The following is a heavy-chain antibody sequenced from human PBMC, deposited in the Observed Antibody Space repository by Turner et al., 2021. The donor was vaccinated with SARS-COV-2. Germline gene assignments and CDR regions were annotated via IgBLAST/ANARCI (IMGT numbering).Heavy chain of an antibody. CDR2: ICPSGSG. CDR1: GGSLSVFY. J-gene: IGHJ5*02. V-gene: IGHV4-4*07. D-gene: IGHD6-25*01. CDR3: ERGMSRQNLGNWLDP. Sequence: DTLSLTCRVSGGSLSVFYWNWICKPAGKGLEWMGYICPSGSGNYNPSLGSRVTRSVDTSKNQCSLELTSVNAADTDVYYGERGMSRQNLGNWLDPWGQGTLVIVSS.